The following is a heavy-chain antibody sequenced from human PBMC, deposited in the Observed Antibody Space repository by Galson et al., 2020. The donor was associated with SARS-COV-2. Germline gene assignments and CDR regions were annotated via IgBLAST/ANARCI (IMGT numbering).Heavy chain of an antibody. D-gene: IGHD3-3*01. CDR3: ASTVSVFGVVTSYYYYGMDV. Sequence: ASVKVSCKVSGYTLTELSMHWVRQAPGKGLEWMGGFDPEDGETIYAQKFQGRVTMTEDTSTDTAYMELSSLRSEDTAVYYCASTVSVFGVVTSYYYYGMDVWGQGTTVTVSS. J-gene: IGHJ6*02. V-gene: IGHV1-24*01. CDR1: GYTLTELS. CDR2: FDPEDGET.